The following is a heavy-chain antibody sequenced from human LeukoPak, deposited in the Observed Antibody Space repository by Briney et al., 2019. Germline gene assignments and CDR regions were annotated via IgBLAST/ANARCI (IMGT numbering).Heavy chain of an antibody. J-gene: IGHJ3*02. CDR3: ARGGYCGSGSYLDAFDI. D-gene: IGHD3-10*01. V-gene: IGHV3-30*04. Sequence: GGSLRLSCAASGFTFSSYAMHWVRQAPGKGLEWVAVISYDGSNKYYADSVKGRFTISRDNSKNTLYLQMNSLRAEDTAVYYCARGGYCGSGSYLDAFDIWGQGTMVTVSS. CDR2: ISYDGSNK. CDR1: GFTFSSYA.